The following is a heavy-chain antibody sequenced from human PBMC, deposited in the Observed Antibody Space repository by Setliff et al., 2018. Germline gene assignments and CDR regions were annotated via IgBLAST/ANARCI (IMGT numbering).Heavy chain of an antibody. D-gene: IGHD3-10*01. Sequence: PSETLSLTCTVSDDSFTSSRYYWGWIRQAPGSGLEWIGSISYSGTPYYNASVESRVTISIDTSRNQFSLELRSVTVADTAVYYCARHKVIKKEFIRLTWFDPWGQGTPGTVPQ. J-gene: IGHJ5*02. CDR1: DDSFTSSRYY. CDR2: ISYSGTP. CDR3: ARHKVIKKEFIRLTWFDP. V-gene: IGHV4-39*01.